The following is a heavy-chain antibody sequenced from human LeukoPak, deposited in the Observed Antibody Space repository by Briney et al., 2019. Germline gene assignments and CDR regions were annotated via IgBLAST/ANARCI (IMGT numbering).Heavy chain of an antibody. Sequence: SETLSLTCAVYGGSFSGYYWSWIRQPPGKGLEWIGEINHSGSTNYNPSLKGRVTISVATSKNQFSLKLSSVTAADTAVYYCARGRLRYFDWLLLSWFDPWGQGTLVTVSS. CDR1: GGSFSGYY. CDR2: INHSGST. J-gene: IGHJ5*02. D-gene: IGHD3-9*01. CDR3: ARGRLRYFDWLLLSWFDP. V-gene: IGHV4-34*01.